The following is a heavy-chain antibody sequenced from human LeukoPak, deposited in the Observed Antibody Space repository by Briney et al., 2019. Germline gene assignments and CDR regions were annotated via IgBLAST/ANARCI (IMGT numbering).Heavy chain of an antibody. V-gene: IGHV3-11*06. Sequence: GGSLRLSCAASGFTISDYYISWIRQAPGKGLEWVSSISSSSIYTNYADSVKGRFTISRDNAKNSLFLQINNLRAEDTAVYYCARRYCSAGICYSGFDYWGQGTLVTVSS. CDR3: ARRYCSAGICYSGFDY. J-gene: IGHJ4*02. CDR1: GFTISDYY. CDR2: ISSSSIYT. D-gene: IGHD2-15*01.